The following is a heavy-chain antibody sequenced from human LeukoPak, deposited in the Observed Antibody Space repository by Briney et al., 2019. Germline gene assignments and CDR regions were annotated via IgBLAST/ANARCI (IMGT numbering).Heavy chain of an antibody. CDR2: INPNSGGT. J-gene: IGHJ4*02. D-gene: IGHD6-6*01. Sequence: ASVKVSCKASGYTFTGYYMHWVRQAPGQGLEWMGWINPNSGGTNYEQKFQGRVTMTRDTSISTAYMELSRLRSDETAVYYCARDQMGSSSSGHDCWGQGTLVTVSS. V-gene: IGHV1-2*02. CDR1: GYTFTGYY. CDR3: ARDQMGSSSSGHDC.